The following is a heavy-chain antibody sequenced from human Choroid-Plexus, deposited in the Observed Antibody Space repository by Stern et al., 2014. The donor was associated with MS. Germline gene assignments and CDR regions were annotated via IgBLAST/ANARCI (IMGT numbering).Heavy chain of an antibody. D-gene: IGHD2-15*01. CDR3: AARGGFCGGGSCSSAGFDF. J-gene: IGHJ3*01. CDR1: GFSLNSAGGG. Sequence: QITLKESGPTLVKPTQTLTLTCALSGFSLNSAGGGVGWIRQPPGKALEWLAVIYLDDDKRHSPSLKTRLTITKDTSKNQVVLTLTNMDPVDTGTYYCAARGGFCGGGSCSSAGFDFWGQGTTVTVSS. CDR2: IYLDDDK. V-gene: IGHV2-5*02.